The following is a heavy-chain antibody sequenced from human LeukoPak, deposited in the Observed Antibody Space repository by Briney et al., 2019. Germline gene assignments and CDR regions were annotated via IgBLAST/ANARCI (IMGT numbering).Heavy chain of an antibody. Sequence: SQTLSLTCTVSGASINSGVYYWSWIRQYPGKGLEWIGYIYDSGSTYYNPSLKSRVTISGDTSKNQFSLKLTSVTAADTAIYYCSKGRLGAAGIFEYWGQGTLVTVSS. CDR1: GASINSGVYY. CDR3: SKGRLGAAGIFEY. J-gene: IGHJ4*02. D-gene: IGHD6-13*01. V-gene: IGHV4-31*03. CDR2: IYDSGST.